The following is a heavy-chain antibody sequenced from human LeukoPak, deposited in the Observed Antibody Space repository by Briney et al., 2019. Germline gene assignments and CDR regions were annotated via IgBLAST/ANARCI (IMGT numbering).Heavy chain of an antibody. D-gene: IGHD2-15*01. CDR2: INDIGSGS. CDR1: GFTFSGYA. Sequence: PGGSLRLSCAASGFTFSGYAMGWVRQAPGKGLEWVSLINDIGSGSYSADSVKGRFTISRDNSRNTLYLQMNSLGAEDTAVYFCAKAPVRFCCGVRGYPFDYWGLGTLVTVAS. J-gene: IGHJ4*02. V-gene: IGHV3-23*01. CDR3: AKAPVRFCCGVRGYPFDY.